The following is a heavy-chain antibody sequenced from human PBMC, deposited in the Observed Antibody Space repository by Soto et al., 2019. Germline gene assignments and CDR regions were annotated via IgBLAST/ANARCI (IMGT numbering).Heavy chain of an antibody. CDR2: INHSGST. CDR1: GGSFSGYY. V-gene: IGHV4-34*01. CDR3: ASYGSGDYYYYYMDV. J-gene: IGHJ6*03. D-gene: IGHD3-10*01. Sequence: SETLSLTCAVYGGSFSGYYWSWIRQPPGKGLEWIGEINHSGSTNYNPSLKSRVTISVDTSKNQFSLKLSSVTAADTAVYYCASYGSGDYYYYYMDVWGKGTTVTVSS.